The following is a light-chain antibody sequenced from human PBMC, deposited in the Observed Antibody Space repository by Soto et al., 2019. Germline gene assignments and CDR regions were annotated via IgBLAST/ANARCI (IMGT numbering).Light chain of an antibody. CDR1: QSVLYSSNNKNY. CDR2: WAS. Sequence: DIVMTQSPDSLAVSLGERATINCKSSQSVLYSSNNKNYLAWYQQKPGQPPKLPIYWASTRESGVPDRFSGSGSGTDFTLTISSLQAEDVAVYYCQQYYSTLSLTFGGGTKVDIK. CDR3: QQYYSTLSLT. V-gene: IGKV4-1*01. J-gene: IGKJ4*01.